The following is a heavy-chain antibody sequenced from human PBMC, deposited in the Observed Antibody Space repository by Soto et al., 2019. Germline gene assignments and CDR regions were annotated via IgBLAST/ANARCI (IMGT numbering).Heavy chain of an antibody. Sequence: GGSLRLSCTASGFTFGDYAMSWFRQAPGKGLEWVGFIRSEAYGGTTEYAASVKGRFTISRDDSKSIAYLQMNSLKTEDTAVYYCTRDQGYCSGGSCPGYRVGYYYYGMDVWGQGTTVTVSS. J-gene: IGHJ6*02. CDR1: GFTFGDYA. V-gene: IGHV3-49*03. D-gene: IGHD2-15*01. CDR3: TRDQGYCSGGSCPGYRVGYYYYGMDV. CDR2: IRSEAYGGTT.